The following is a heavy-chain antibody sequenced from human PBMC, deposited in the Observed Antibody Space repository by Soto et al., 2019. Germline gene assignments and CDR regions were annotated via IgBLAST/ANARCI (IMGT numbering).Heavy chain of an antibody. V-gene: IGHV4-39*01. CDR1: GGSISSSSYY. CDR2: IYYSGST. J-gene: IGHJ6*02. CDR3: ARPDYDGMDV. Sequence: SETLSLTCTVSGGSISSSSYYWGWIRQPPGKGLEWIGSIYYSGSTYYNPSLKSRVTISVDTSKNQFSLKLSSVTAADTAVYYCARPDYDGMDVWGQGTTVTVSS.